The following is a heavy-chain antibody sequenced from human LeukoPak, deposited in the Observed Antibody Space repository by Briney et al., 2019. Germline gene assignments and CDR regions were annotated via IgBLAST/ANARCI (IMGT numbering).Heavy chain of an antibody. CDR1: GYSFTTYD. Sequence: ASVKVSCKASGYSFTTYDINWVRQATGQGLEWMGWMNFKSGYTGYPQKFQGRVTITRDTSTSTVYMELSSLRSEDTAVYYCARVAGSIDYWGQGTLVTVSS. D-gene: IGHD1-26*01. J-gene: IGHJ4*02. CDR2: MNFKSGYT. V-gene: IGHV1-8*03. CDR3: ARVAGSIDY.